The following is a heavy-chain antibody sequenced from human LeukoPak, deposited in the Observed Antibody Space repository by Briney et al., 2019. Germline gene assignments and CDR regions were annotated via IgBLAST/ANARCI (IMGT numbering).Heavy chain of an antibody. CDR3: AREPGFDGSGYLNWFDP. Sequence: SETLSLTCTVSGGSISSYYWSWIRQPPGKGLEWIACISYSGSTKYNPSLTSPVTISVDTSKNQRSLKLSSVTAADTAVYYCAREPGFDGSGYLNWFDPWGQGTLVTVSS. CDR2: ISYSGST. CDR1: GGSISSYY. V-gene: IGHV4-59*01. D-gene: IGHD3-22*01. J-gene: IGHJ5*02.